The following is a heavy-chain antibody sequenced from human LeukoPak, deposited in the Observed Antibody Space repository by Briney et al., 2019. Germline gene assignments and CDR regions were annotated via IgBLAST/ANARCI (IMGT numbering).Heavy chain of an antibody. CDR2: IYTSGST. D-gene: IGHD6-6*01. Sequence: SETLSLTCTVSGGSISSYYWSWLRQPAGKGLEWIGRIYTSGSTNYNPSLKSRVTMSVDTSKNQFSLKLSSVTAADTAVYYCARVSPRIAARPLDYWGQGTLVTVSS. V-gene: IGHV4-4*07. CDR3: ARVSPRIAARPLDY. J-gene: IGHJ4*02. CDR1: GGSISSYY.